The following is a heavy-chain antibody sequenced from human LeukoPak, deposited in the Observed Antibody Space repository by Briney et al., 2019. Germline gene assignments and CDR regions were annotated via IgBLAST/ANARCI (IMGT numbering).Heavy chain of an antibody. J-gene: IGHJ6*02. CDR2: IKTDGSEI. Sequence: QAGGSLRLSCAASGFTFSTSWMSWVRQAPGKGLEWVANIKTDGSEIYYADSVKGRFTISRDNARNSLYLQMNSLRAEDTAVYYCATPPLSGSGSSRPLAGMDVWGQGTTVTVSS. CDR3: ATPPLSGSGSSRPLAGMDV. D-gene: IGHD3-10*01. V-gene: IGHV3-7*01. CDR1: GFTFSTSW.